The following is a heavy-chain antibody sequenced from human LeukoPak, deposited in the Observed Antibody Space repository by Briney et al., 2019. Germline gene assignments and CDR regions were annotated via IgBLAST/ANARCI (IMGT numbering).Heavy chain of an antibody. J-gene: IGHJ4*02. CDR1: GYTFTGYY. D-gene: IGHD6-19*01. CDR3: ATDQTPSTIAVPGTVFDY. Sequence: GASVKVSCKASGYTFTGYYMHWVRQAPGQGLEWMGWINPNSGGTNYAQKFQGRVTMTRDTSISTAYVELSRLRSDDTAVYYCATDQTPSTIAVPGTVFDYWGQGTLVPVSS. CDR2: INPNSGGT. V-gene: IGHV1-2*02.